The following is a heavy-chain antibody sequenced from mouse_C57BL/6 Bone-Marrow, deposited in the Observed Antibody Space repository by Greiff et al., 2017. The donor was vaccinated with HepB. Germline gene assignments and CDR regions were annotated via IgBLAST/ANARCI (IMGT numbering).Heavy chain of an antibody. V-gene: IGHV5-9-1*02. J-gene: IGHJ2*01. CDR3: TREGYYGSTSYFDY. Sequence: VQVVESGEGLVKPGGSLKLSCAASGFTFRSYAMSWVRQTPEKRLEWVAYISSGGDYIYYADTVKGRFTISRDNARNTLYLQMSSLKSEDTAMYYCTREGYYGSTSYFDYWGQGTTLTVSS. D-gene: IGHD1-1*01. CDR2: ISSGGDYI. CDR1: GFTFRSYA.